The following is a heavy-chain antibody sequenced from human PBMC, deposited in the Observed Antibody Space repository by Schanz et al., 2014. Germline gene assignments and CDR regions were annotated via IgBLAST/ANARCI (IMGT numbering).Heavy chain of an antibody. CDR1: GFPFSDYF. Sequence: VQLVDSGGGLVKPGGSLRLSCTASGFPFSDYFMAWIRQPPGGGLEWVSSISSGGGSTYYADSVKGRFTISRDNSKNTLYLQMNSLRAEDTAVYYCARVKYCTITRCYRTETEGIYYMDVWGKGTTVTVSS. CDR2: ISSGGGST. J-gene: IGHJ6*03. V-gene: IGHV3-23*04. D-gene: IGHD2-2*01. CDR3: ARVKYCTITRCYRTETEGIYYMDV.